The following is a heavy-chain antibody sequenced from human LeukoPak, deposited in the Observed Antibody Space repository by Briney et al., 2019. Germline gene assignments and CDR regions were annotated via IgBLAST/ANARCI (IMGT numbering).Heavy chain of an antibody. CDR2: IYASGKT. V-gene: IGHV4-61*02. CDR3: ARSFSEKFYFES. CDR1: GDSISRGRYY. D-gene: IGHD1-26*01. Sequence: SQTLSLTCTVSGDSISRGRYYWSWVRQPAGKELGWIGRIYASGKTDYNPYTPSLKSRVAMSLDTSKNQVSLYLTSVTAADTAMYFCARSFSEKFYFESWGQGTLVTVSS. J-gene: IGHJ4*02.